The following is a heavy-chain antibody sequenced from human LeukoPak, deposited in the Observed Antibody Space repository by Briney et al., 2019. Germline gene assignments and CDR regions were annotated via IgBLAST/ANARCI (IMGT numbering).Heavy chain of an antibody. V-gene: IGHV3-30*18. CDR2: ISYDGSNK. CDR1: GFTFSRFG. CDR3: AKDLYCSSTSCYSSHYYGMDV. Sequence: GGSLRLSCAASGFTFSRFGMHWVRQAPGKGLEWVAVISYDGSNKYYADSVKGRFTISRDNSKNTLYLQMNSLRAEDTAVYYCAKDLYCSSTSCYSSHYYGMDVWGQGTTVTVSS. D-gene: IGHD2-2*01. J-gene: IGHJ6*02.